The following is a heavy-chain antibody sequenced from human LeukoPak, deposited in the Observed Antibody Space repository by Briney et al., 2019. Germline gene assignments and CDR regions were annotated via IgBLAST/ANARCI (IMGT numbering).Heavy chain of an antibody. J-gene: IGHJ3*02. D-gene: IGHD6-19*01. V-gene: IGHV3-13*01. CDR3: ARDGPSGNSSPFWGGYHAKNAFDI. CDR2: LRSGGDK. Sequence: GGSLRLSCAASGCTLSRDDMHWVRQGAGKRLEWVSALRSGGDKNFPGSVKGRYTISRDNAKNSLYLQMNSLRAEDTAVYYCARDGPSGNSSPFWGGYHAKNAFDIWGQGTMVTVSS. CDR1: GCTLSRDD.